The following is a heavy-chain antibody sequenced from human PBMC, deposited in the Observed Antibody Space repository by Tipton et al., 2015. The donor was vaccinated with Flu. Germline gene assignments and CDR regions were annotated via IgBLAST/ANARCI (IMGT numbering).Heavy chain of an antibody. CDR1: GFIVSNNY. J-gene: IGHJ4*02. CDR2: IRSKAYGGRI. D-gene: IGHD2-21*02. V-gene: IGHV3-71*03. CDR3: ARDRIVVLTDGPAHDY. Sequence: VQLVQSGGGLIQPGGSLRLACAVSGFIVSNNYMSWVRQAPGKGLEWVGFIRSKAYGGRIEYAASVKGRFTISRDDSKSIAYLQMNSLRAGDTAVYYCARDRIVVLTDGPAHDYWGQGTLVTVSS.